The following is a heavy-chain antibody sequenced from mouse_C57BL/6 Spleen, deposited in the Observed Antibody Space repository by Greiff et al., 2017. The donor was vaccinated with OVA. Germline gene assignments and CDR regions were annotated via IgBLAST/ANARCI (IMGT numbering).Heavy chain of an antibody. CDR1: GYTFTDYY. J-gene: IGHJ1*03. Sequence: VQLQQSGPELVKPGASVKISCKASGYTFTDYYMNWVKQSHGKSLEWIGDINPNNGGTSYNQKFKGKATLTVDKSSSTAYMELRSLTSEDSAVYYCALITTVVAPDWYFDVWGTGTTVTVSS. CDR3: ALITTVVAPDWYFDV. D-gene: IGHD1-1*01. V-gene: IGHV1-26*01. CDR2: INPNNGGT.